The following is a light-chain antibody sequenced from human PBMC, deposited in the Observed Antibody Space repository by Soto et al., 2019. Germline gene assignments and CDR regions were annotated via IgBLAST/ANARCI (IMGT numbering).Light chain of an antibody. J-gene: IGKJ1*01. CDR1: QGISSY. Sequence: AIRVTQSPSSFSASTGDRVTITCRASQGISSYLAWYQQKPGKAPKLLIYAASTLQSGVPSRFSGSGSGTEFTLTISSLQSEDFAVYVCQQYNHWPRTFGLGTKVAI. V-gene: IGKV1-8*01. CDR2: AAS. CDR3: QQYNHWPRT.